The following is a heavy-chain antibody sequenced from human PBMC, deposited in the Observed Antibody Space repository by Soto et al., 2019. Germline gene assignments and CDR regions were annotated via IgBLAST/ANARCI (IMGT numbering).Heavy chain of an antibody. CDR2: IYSGGST. J-gene: IGHJ4*02. Sequence: GYLRLYCAASGLTCSSYGMSWVRQAPGKGLEWVALIYSGGSTYYADSVKGRFTISRDNSKNTLYLQMNSLRAEDTAVYYCATYSSLDYWGQGTLVTVSS. CDR3: ATYSSLDY. CDR1: GLTCSSYG. D-gene: IGHD3-22*01. V-gene: IGHV3-53*01.